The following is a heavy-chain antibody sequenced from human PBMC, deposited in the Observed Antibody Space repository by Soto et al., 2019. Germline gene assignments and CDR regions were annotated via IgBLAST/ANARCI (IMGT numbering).Heavy chain of an antibody. CDR3: ARVNYGDYYYGMDV. J-gene: IGHJ6*02. CDR1: GGSINYSY. D-gene: IGHD4-17*01. Sequence: QVQLQESGPGLVKPSETLSLTCTVSGGSINYSYWTWIRQPPGKGLEWIGYISYTGSANYNSSLKGRLTISVDTSTNQFSLKLSSVTAADTALYYWARVNYGDYYYGMDVWGQGTKVTVSS. V-gene: IGHV4-59*01. CDR2: ISYTGSA.